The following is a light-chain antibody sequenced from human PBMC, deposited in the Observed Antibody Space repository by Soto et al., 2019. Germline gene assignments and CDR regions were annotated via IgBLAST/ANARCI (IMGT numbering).Light chain of an antibody. CDR2: DTS. Sequence: EVVLTQSPGTLSLSPGESATLSCRASQSVISNFLAWYQQKPAQAPRLLIYDTSNRSTGIPDRFSGSGSGTDFTLTLSRLEPEDFAVYYCQQNGDLPPTFGQGTKVEIK. V-gene: IGKV3-20*01. CDR3: QQNGDLPPT. CDR1: QSVISNF. J-gene: IGKJ1*01.